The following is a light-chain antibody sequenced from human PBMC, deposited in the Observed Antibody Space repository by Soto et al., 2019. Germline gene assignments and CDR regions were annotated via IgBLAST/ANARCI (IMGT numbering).Light chain of an antibody. CDR1: SSDVGGYNY. Sequence: QSALTQPASVSGSPGQSITISCSGTSSDVGGYNYVSWFQQHPGTAPKLIIYEVSNRPSGLSNRFSGSKSGNTASLTISGLQADDEADYYCSSYTRSSTDVFGTGTKVTVL. CDR2: EVS. V-gene: IGLV2-14*01. CDR3: SSYTRSSTDV. J-gene: IGLJ1*01.